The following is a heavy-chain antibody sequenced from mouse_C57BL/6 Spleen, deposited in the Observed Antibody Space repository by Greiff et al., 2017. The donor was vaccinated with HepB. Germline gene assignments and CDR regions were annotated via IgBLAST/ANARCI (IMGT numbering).Heavy chain of an antibody. V-gene: IGHV5-17*01. J-gene: IGHJ2*01. CDR1: GFTFSDYG. CDR2: ISSGSSTI. Sequence: DVHLVESGGGLVKPGGSLKLSCAASGFTFSDYGMHWVRQAPEKGLEWVAYISSGSSTIYYADTVKGRFTISRDNAKNTLFLQMTSLRSEDTAMYYCARGMAPYFDYWGQGTTLTVSS. D-gene: IGHD2-3*01. CDR3: ARGMAPYFDY.